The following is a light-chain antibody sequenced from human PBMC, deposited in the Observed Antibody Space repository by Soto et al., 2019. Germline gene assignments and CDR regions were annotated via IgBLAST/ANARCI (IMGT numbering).Light chain of an antibody. J-gene: IGKJ4*01. CDR2: KAS. V-gene: IGKV1-39*01. Sequence: DIQMTQSPSSLSASVGDRVTITCRASQSISSYLNWYQQKPGEAPKLLIYKASALQSGVPARFSGSGSGTEFTLTISSLQSEDFAVYYCQQYNDWLELTFGGGTKVDIK. CDR3: QQYNDWLELT. CDR1: QSISSY.